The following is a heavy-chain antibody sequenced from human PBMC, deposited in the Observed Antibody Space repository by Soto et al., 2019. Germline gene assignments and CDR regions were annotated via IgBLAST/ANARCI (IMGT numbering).Heavy chain of an antibody. Sequence: QVQLVQSGAEVKKPGSSVKVSCKAPGGTFRTYDISWVRQAPGQGREWMGGVIPIFGTPKYAQKFQGRVTITADESTSTGYMELRSLRSEDTAVYYCARSQGGSSSLDIYYYYYYGMDVWGQGTTVTVSS. D-gene: IGHD2-15*01. V-gene: IGHV1-69*01. CDR2: VIPIFGTP. CDR3: ARSQGGSSSLDIYYYYYYGMDV. CDR1: GGTFRTYD. J-gene: IGHJ6*02.